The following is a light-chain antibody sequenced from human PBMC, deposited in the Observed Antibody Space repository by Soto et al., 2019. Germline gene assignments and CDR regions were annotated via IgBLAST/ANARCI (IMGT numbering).Light chain of an antibody. V-gene: IGKV3-11*01. J-gene: IGKJ4*01. Sequence: EIVLTQSPATLSLSPGERAALSCRASQSVGSSLAWYQQKPGQAPRLLLYDASNRATGIPARFSGSGSGTDFTLTISSLEPEDFAGYYCQQRSNWPARTFGGGTKVEIK. CDR2: DAS. CDR3: QQRSNWPART. CDR1: QSVGSS.